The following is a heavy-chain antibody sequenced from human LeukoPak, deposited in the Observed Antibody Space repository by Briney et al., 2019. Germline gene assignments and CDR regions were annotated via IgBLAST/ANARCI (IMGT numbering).Heavy chain of an antibody. CDR2: ISRSGST. J-gene: IGHJ6*03. CDR1: DYSISSGYH. CDR3: ARGYIGNSGRYYYYYMDV. Sequence: SETLSPTCAVSDYSISSGYHWGWIRQPPEKGLEWIGSISRSGSTYYSPSLKGRVTMSVDSSKNEFSLNLSSVTAADTAVYYCARGYIGNSGRYYYYYMDVWGKGTTVTVSS. D-gene: IGHD1-26*01. V-gene: IGHV4-38-2*01.